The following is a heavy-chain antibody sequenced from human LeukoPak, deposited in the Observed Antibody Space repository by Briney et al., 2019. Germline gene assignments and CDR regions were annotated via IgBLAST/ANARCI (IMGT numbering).Heavy chain of an antibody. J-gene: IGHJ4*02. CDR3: ARSGSDLDY. V-gene: IGHV3-7*01. CDR2: IKEDGSEK. Sequence: PGGSLRLSCEASGFTFSNYWMSWVRQTPGKGLEWVANIKEDGSEKNYVDSVKGRFTLSRDNAKNSLYLQMNSLRAEDTAVYYCARSGSDLDYWGQGTLVSVSS. CDR1: GFTFSNYW. D-gene: IGHD3-3*01.